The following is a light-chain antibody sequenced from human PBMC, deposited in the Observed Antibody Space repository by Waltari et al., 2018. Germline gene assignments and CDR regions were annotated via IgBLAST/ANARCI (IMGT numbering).Light chain of an antibody. CDR3: HQDDRPPYT. CDR2: GAA. V-gene: IGKV3-20*01. CDR1: QSVGSNY. Sequence: EIVLTQSPGTLSLSPGERATLSCRASQSVGSNYLAWYQQRPGQAPRVLIYGAASRATGTPDRFSGSGSGTDFTLTISRLEPEDFAVFFCHQDDRPPYTFGQGTKLEIK. J-gene: IGKJ2*01.